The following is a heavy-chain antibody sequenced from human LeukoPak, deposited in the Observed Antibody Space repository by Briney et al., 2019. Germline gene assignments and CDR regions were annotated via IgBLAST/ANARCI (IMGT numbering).Heavy chain of an antibody. V-gene: IGHV1-24*01. CDR3: ATDRPSGGYKLDASDS. Sequence: ASVKSSCKVSRYTLSESSMHWGRQASGKELGWRGGLDPEDGEIIYAQKFQGRITMTENTSTDTAYIELSPMRSEDTAVYCCATDRPSGGYKLDASDSCGQGWIATVSS. CDR1: RYTLSESS. J-gene: IGHJ3*02. D-gene: IGHD3-10*01. CDR2: LDPEDGEI.